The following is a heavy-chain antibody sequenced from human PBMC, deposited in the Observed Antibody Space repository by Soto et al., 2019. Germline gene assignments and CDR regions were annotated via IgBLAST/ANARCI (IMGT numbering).Heavy chain of an antibody. CDR3: ARDAALAVAGWCWFDR. J-gene: IGHJ5*02. CDR2: IKQDGSEK. D-gene: IGHD6-19*01. Sequence: EVQLVESGGGLVQPGGSLRLSCAASGFTFSSYWMSWVRQAPGKGLEWVANIKQDGSEKYYVDSVKGRFTISRDNGKNSLYLQINSLRAEDTAVYYCARDAALAVAGWCWFDRWGQGTLVTVSS. CDR1: GFTFSSYW. V-gene: IGHV3-7*01.